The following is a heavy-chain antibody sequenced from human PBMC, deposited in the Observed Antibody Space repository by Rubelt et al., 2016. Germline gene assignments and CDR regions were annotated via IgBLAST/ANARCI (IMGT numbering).Heavy chain of an antibody. CDR2: INPSGGST. Sequence: QVQLVQSGAEVKKPGASVKVSCKASGYTFTSYYMHWVRRAPGQGLEWMGIINPSGGSTSYAQKFQGGVTMTRDTSTSTVYMELSSLRSEDTAVYYCARDPGPRGNDYWGQGTLVTVSS. J-gene: IGHJ4*02. CDR3: ARDPGPRGNDY. D-gene: IGHD3-10*01. V-gene: IGHV1-46*03. CDR1: GYTFTSYY.